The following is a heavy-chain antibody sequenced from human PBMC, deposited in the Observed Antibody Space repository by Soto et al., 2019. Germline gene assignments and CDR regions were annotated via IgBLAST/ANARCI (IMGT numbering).Heavy chain of an antibody. CDR2: IIPIFGTA. CDR1: GGTFSSYA. V-gene: IGHV1-69*06. CDR3: ARLETIPGHDYVWGSYRA. D-gene: IGHD3-16*02. Sequence: QVQLVQSGAEVKKPGSSVKVSCKASGGTFSSYAISWVRQAPGQGLEWIGGIIPIFGTANYAQKFQGRVTITANKSTSTAYMELSSLRSEDTAVYYCARLETIPGHDYVWGSYRAWGQGTLVTVSS. J-gene: IGHJ5*02.